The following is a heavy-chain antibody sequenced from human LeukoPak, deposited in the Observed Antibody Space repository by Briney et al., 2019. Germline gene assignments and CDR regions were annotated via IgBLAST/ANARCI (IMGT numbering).Heavy chain of an antibody. CDR2: ISAYNGNT. D-gene: IGHD3-3*01. Sequence: ASVKVSCKASGYTFTDYFMHWVRQAPGQGLEWMGWISAYNGNTNYAQKLQGRVTMTTDTSTSTAYMELRSLRSDDTAVYYCARDLRPTYYDFWSGYWAPYYYYGMDVWGQGTTVTVSS. CDR1: GYTFTDYF. V-gene: IGHV1-18*04. J-gene: IGHJ6*02. CDR3: ARDLRPTYYDFWSGYWAPYYYYGMDV.